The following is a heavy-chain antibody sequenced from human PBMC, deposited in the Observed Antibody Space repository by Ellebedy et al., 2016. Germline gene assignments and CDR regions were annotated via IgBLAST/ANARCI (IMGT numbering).Heavy chain of an antibody. CDR3: ARGAYTGGWYPDYFDF. CDR2: IKQDGSDQ. Sequence: GESLKISCAASGFTLSIYWMSWVRQAPGKGLEWVANIKQDGSDQYCVDSVKGRFTMSRDNAKNALYLQMNSLAAEDTAVYYCARGAYTGGWYPDYFDFWGQGTLVTVSS. V-gene: IGHV3-7*04. CDR1: GFTLSIYW. J-gene: IGHJ4*02. D-gene: IGHD6-19*01.